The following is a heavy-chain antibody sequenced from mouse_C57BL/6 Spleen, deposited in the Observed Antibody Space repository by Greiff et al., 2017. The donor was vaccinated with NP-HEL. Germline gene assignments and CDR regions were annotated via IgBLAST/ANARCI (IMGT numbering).Heavy chain of an antibody. CDR1: GYTFTDYD. CDR3: TSFGNYDSMDY. J-gene: IGHJ4*01. CDR2: IDPETGGT. D-gene: IGHD2-1*01. V-gene: IGHV1-15*01. Sequence: VQLQQSGAELVRPGASVTLSCKASGYTFTDYDMHWVKQTPVHGLEWIGAIDPETGGTAYNQKFKGKAILTADKSSSTSYMELRSLTSEDSAVYYCTSFGNYDSMDYWGQGTTVTVSS.